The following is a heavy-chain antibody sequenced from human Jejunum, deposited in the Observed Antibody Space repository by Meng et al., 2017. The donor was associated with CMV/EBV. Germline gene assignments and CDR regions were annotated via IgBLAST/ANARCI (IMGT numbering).Heavy chain of an antibody. CDR2: INPSSGAI. J-gene: IGHJ4*02. V-gene: IGHV1-2*02. CDR3: SRGGGGDGTYLLDY. Sequence: AGLGVMTSWSTLKVACNAAGYAVTGSHIHWLRQAPGQGLEWMGWINPSSGAIFYAQKFQDRVTMSRETSITTVYMDLSSLRSDDTAVYFCSRGGGGDGTYLLDYWGQGTLVTVSS. CDR1: GYAVTGSH. D-gene: IGHD2-21*01.